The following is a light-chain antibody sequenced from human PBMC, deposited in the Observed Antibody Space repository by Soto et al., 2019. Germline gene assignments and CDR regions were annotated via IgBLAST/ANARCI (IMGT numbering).Light chain of an antibody. V-gene: IGKV3-20*01. J-gene: IGKJ4*01. Sequence: EIVLTQSPGTLSFSPGERATLSCRASQSVSGSHLAWYQQKPGQAPRLLIYGVSSRPTGIPDRFSGSGSGTDFTLTITRLEPEDFAVYYCKHYDDSHPLTFGGGSKVEIX. CDR1: QSVSGSH. CDR3: KHYDDSHPLT. CDR2: GVS.